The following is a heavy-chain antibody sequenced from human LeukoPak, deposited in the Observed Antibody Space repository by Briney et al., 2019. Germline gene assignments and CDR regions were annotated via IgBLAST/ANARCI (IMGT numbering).Heavy chain of an antibody. CDR2: IYTSGST. V-gene: IGHV4-4*09. CDR1: GGSISSYY. J-gene: IGHJ6*03. CDR3: ARQQRQLFRGGVYYYYYYMDV. Sequence: SETLSLTCTVSGGSISSYYWSWIRQPPGKGLEWIGYIYTSGSTNYNPSLKSRVTISVDTSKNQFSLKLSSVTAADTAVYYCARQQRQLFRGGVYYYYYYMDVWGKGTTVTVSS. D-gene: IGHD3-10*01.